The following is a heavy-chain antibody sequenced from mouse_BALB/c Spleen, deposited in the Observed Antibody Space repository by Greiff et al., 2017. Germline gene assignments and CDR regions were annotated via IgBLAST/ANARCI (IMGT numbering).Heavy chain of an antibody. J-gene: IGHJ4*01. CDR3: ARGGMDY. Sequence: EVQRVESGGGLVKPGGSLKLSCAASGFTFSDYYMYWVRQTPEKRLEWVATISDGGSYTYYPDSVKGRFTISRDNAKNNLYLQMSSLKSEDTAMYYCARGGMDYWGQGTSVTVSS. CDR2: ISDGGSYT. CDR1: GFTFSDYY. V-gene: IGHV5-4*02.